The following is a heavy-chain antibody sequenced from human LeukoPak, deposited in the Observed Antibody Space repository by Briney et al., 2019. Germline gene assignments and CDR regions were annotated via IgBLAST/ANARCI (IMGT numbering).Heavy chain of an antibody. CDR2: INPDGSDT. Sequence: GGSLRLSCAASGFTFSSNWMHWIRQVPGEGLVWVARINPDGSDTSYADSVKGGFTISRDNAKNTLYLQMNSLRVEDTALYYCTRDTFGARDYWGQGTLVTVSS. CDR3: TRDTFGARDY. D-gene: IGHD3-10*01. CDR1: GFTFSSNW. J-gene: IGHJ4*02. V-gene: IGHV3-74*01.